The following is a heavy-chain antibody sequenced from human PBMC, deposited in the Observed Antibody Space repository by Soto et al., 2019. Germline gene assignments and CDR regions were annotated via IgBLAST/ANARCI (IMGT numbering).Heavy chain of an antibody. CDR2: XXXXXXXX. V-gene: IGHV3-74*01. J-gene: IGHJ4*02. CDR3: VRDFMTMAGIQ. Sequence: PGGSLRLSCAASAFTFSDYYMHWVRHGPGXXXXXXXXXXXXXXXXXXXXSVRGRFTISRDNAKSTVYLHMNSLRADDTAVYYCVRDFMTMAGIQWGQGTLVTVPQ. D-gene: IGHD6-19*01. CDR1: AFTFSDYY.